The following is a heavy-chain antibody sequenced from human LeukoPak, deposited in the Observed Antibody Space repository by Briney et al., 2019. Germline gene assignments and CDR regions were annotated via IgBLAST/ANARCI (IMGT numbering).Heavy chain of an antibody. CDR2: INPNSGGT. CDR3: ARDRGALAVTTKLAFDI. CDR1: GYTFTGYY. J-gene: IGHJ3*02. V-gene: IGHV1-2*06. Sequence: VASVKVSCKASGYTFTGYYMHWVRQAPGQGLEWMGRINPNSGGTNYAQKFQGRVTMTRDTSTSTAYMELRSLRSDDTAVYYCARDRGALAVTTKLAFDIWGQGTMVTVSS. D-gene: IGHD4-17*01.